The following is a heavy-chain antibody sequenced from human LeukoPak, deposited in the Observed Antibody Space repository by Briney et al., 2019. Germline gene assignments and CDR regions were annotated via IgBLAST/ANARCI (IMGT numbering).Heavy chain of an antibody. D-gene: IGHD6-19*01. CDR1: GGSFSGYY. Sequence: SETLSLTCAVYGGSFSGYYWSWIRQPPGKGLEWIGEINHSGSTNYNPSLKSRVTISVDTSKNQFSLKLSSVTAADTAVYYCARRSSGWDLDYWGQGTLVTVSS. CDR3: ARRSSGWDLDY. J-gene: IGHJ4*02. CDR2: INHSGST. V-gene: IGHV4-34*01.